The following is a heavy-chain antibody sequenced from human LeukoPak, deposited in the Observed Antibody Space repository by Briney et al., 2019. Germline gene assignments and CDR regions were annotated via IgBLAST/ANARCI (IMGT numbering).Heavy chain of an antibody. D-gene: IGHD6-25*01. V-gene: IGHV4-4*09. CDR1: GGSISSYY. CDR2: IYTSGNT. Sequence: SETLSLTCTVSGGSISSYYWSWIRQPPGKGLEWIGYIYTSGNTNYNPSLKSRVTISVDTSKNQFSLKLSSVTAADTAVYYCARETAPDYYYYYMDVWGKGTTVIVSS. CDR3: ARETAPDYYYYYMDV. J-gene: IGHJ6*03.